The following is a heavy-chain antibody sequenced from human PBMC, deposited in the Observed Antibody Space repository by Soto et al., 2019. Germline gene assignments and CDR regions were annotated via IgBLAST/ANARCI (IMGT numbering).Heavy chain of an antibody. CDR2: IRSKAYGGTT. V-gene: IGHV3-49*03. J-gene: IGHJ6*02. D-gene: IGHD3-10*01. CDR1: GFTFGDYA. Sequence: SLRLSCTASGFTFGDYAMSWFRQAPGKGLEWVGFIRSKAYGGTTEYAASVKGRFTISRDDSKSIAYLQMNSLKTEDTAVYYCTRVRFGDRVYGMDVWGQGTTVTVSS. CDR3: TRVRFGDRVYGMDV.